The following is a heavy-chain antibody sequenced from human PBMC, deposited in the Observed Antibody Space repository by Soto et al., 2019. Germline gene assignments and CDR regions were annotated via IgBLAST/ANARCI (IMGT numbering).Heavy chain of an antibody. V-gene: IGHV4-59*01. CDR2: IFYSGTT. J-gene: IGHJ3*02. D-gene: IGHD1-26*01. CDR1: GGSLTTYF. CDR3: ARGRGGTYDAFDI. Sequence: PSETLSLTCNVSGGSLTTYFWSWIRQPPGKGLEWIGYIFYSGTTNYNPSLKSRVTMSIDTSRNRFALKLTSLTAADSAVYYCARGRGGTYDAFDIWGQGTMVTVS.